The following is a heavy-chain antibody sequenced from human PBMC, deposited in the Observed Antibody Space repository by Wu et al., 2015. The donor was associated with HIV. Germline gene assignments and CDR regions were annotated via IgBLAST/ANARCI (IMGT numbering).Heavy chain of an antibody. CDR2: ITTNNGYT. Sequence: QVQLVQSGGDVKKSGASVKVSCKASGYTFITHAITWVRQAPGQRPEWMGWITTNNGYTKYAQKFQDRLKFFDHRHNPRTTVYIWNWEEPSDLTTRPVYYCARVFEEIVKFGYYSWFDPWGQGTLVKPSPQ. CDR3: ARVFEEIVKFGYYSWFDP. D-gene: IGHD3-3*01. J-gene: IGHJ5*02. V-gene: IGHV1-18*01. CDR1: GYTFITHA.